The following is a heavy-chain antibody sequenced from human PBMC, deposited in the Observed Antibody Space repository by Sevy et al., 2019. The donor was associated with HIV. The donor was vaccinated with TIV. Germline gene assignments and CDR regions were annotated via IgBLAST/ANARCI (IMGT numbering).Heavy chain of an antibody. D-gene: IGHD4-17*01. J-gene: IGHJ4*02. CDR1: GFTFSSYA. CDR2: ISYDGSNK. CDR3: ARAVDYGDYGGYFDY. Sequence: GGSLRLSCAASGFTFSSYAMHWVRQAPGKGLEWVAVISYDGSNKYYADSVKGRFTISRDNSKNMLYLQMNSLRAEDTAVYYCARAVDYGDYGGYFDYWGQGTLVTVSS. V-gene: IGHV3-30*04.